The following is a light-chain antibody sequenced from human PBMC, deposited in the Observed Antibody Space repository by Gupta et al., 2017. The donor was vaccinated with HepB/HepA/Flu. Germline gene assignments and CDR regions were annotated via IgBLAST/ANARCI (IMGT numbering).Light chain of an antibody. J-gene: IGKJ2*02. CDR3: QLDDHWPSRI. Sequence: EIVITQSPATLSVSPGERPTLSCRASQSVRHNLAWYKQTPGQAPSLLIYGSCTRDTGITVRFSGSGYGKELTLTISRRQSEDFAVYYCQLDDHWPSRIFGQGTKVEIK. CDR2: GSC. V-gene: IGKV3-15*01. CDR1: QSVRHN.